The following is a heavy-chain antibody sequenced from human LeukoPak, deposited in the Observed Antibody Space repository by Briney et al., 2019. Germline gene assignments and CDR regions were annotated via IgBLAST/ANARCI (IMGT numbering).Heavy chain of an antibody. Sequence: GGSLRLSCAASGFTFNRYWMSWVRQAPGKEPQWVANIKQDGSAKYYVDSVKGRFTISRDNAKNSLYLQMNSLRAEDTAVYYCARVEASGYDYGAFDYWGQGTLVTVSS. V-gene: IGHV3-7*01. J-gene: IGHJ4*02. D-gene: IGHD5-12*01. CDR3: ARVEASGYDYGAFDY. CDR1: GFTFNRYW. CDR2: IKQDGSAK.